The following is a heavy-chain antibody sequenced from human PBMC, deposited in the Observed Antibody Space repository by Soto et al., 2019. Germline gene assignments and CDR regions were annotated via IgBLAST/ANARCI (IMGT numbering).Heavy chain of an antibody. V-gene: IGHV1-46*01. D-gene: IGHD6-13*01. CDR3: ARVQQQLGNYYYYYGMDV. Sequence: ASVKFSCKASGYTFTSYYMHWVRQAPGQGLEWMGIINPSGGSTSYAQKFQGRVTMTRDTSTSTVYMELSSLRSEDTAVYYCARVQQQLGNYYYYYGMDVWGQGTPVTVSS. CDR2: INPSGGST. CDR1: GYTFTSYY. J-gene: IGHJ6*02.